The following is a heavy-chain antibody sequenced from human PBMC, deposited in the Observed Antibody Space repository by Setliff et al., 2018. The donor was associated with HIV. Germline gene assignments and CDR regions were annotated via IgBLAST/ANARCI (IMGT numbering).Heavy chain of an antibody. J-gene: IGHJ6*03. D-gene: IGHD1-26*01. CDR2: LYYSGST. CDR3: ARAMGASWSYYYYMDV. CDR1: GGSVSSYH. Sequence: SETLSLTCTVSGGSVSSYHWTWIRQPPGKGLEWIGYLYYSGSTYYNPSLKSRVTISIDTSKKQLSLKLNSVTAADTAVYYCARAMGASWSYYYYMDVWGKGTTGTVS. V-gene: IGHV4-59*02.